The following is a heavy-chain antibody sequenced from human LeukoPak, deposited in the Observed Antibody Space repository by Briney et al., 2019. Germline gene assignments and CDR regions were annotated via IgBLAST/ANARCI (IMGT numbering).Heavy chain of an antibody. J-gene: IGHJ5*02. CDR2: MNPNSGNT. CDR3: AESSYLGDWFDP. V-gene: IGHV1-8*02. D-gene: IGHD3-10*01. CDR1: GYTFTGYY. Sequence: ASVKVSCKASGYTFTGYYMHWVRQAPGQGLEWMGWMNPNSGNTGYAQKFQGRVTMTRNTSISTAYMELSRLRSDDTAVYYCAESSYLGDWFDPWGQGTLVTVSS.